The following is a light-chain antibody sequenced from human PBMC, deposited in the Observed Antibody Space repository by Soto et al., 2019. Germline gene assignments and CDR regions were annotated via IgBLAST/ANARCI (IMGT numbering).Light chain of an antibody. V-gene: IGLV2-11*01. J-gene: IGLJ2*01. CDR1: SSDVGSYNY. Sequence: QSALTQPRSVSGSPGQSLTISCTGTSSDVGSYNYVSWYQQHPGKAPKLMIYDVNKRPSGVPDRFSGSKSGNTASLTISGLQAEDEADYYCCSYAGSYTYVVFGGGTKLTVL. CDR3: CSYAGSYTYVV. CDR2: DVN.